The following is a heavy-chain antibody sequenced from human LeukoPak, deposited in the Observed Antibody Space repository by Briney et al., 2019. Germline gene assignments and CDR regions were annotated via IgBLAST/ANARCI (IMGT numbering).Heavy chain of an antibody. J-gene: IGHJ3*02. Sequence: SETLSLTCAVSGYSISSGYYWGWIRQPPGKGLEWIGSIYHSGSTYYNPSLKGRVTISVDTSKNQFSLKLSSVTAADTAVYYCARDVTTLVAFDIWGQGTMVTVSS. CDR2: IYHSGST. V-gene: IGHV4-38-2*02. D-gene: IGHD6-13*01. CDR1: GYSISSGYY. CDR3: ARDVTTLVAFDI.